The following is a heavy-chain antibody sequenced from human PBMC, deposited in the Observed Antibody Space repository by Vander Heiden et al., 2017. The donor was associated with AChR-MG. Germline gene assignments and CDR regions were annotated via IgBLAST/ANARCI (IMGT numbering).Heavy chain of an antibody. V-gene: IGHV4-34*01. CDR3: ARGRRDYYGSGSYYGSDY. J-gene: IGHJ4*02. CDR2: INHSGST. CDR1: GGSFSGYY. Sequence: QVQLQQWGAGLLTPSETLSLTCAVYGGSFSGYYWSWIRQPPGKGLEWIGEINHSGSTNYNPSLKSRVTISVDTSKNQFSLKLSSVTAADTAVYYCARGRRDYYGSGSYYGSDYWGQGTLVTVSS. D-gene: IGHD3-10*01.